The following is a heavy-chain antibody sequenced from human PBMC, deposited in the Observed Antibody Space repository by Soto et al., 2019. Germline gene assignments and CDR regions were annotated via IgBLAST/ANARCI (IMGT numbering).Heavy chain of an antibody. J-gene: IGHJ4*02. CDR1: GGSFSGYY. D-gene: IGHD2-8*02. CDR2: INHSGST. V-gene: IGHV4-34*01. CDR3: ARDKITGLFDY. Sequence: SETLSLTCAVYGGSFSGYYWTWIRQPPGTGLEWIGEINHSGSTNYNPSLKSRVTISVDTSKNQFSLILTSVTAADTAVYYCARDKITGLFDYWGQGTLVTVSS.